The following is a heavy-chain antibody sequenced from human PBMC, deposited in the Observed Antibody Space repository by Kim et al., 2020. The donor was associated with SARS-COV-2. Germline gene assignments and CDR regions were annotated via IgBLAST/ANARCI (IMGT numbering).Heavy chain of an antibody. J-gene: IGHJ6*02. Sequence: SETLSLTCTVSGGSISSSSYYWGWIRQPPGKGLEGIGSIYYSGSTYYNPSLKSRVTISVDTSKNQFSLKLSSVTAADTAVYYCARHYCSGGSCYPPGYYYGMDVWGQGTTGTVS. CDR1: GGSISSSSYY. V-gene: IGHV4-39*01. D-gene: IGHD2-15*01. CDR2: IYYSGST. CDR3: ARHYCSGGSCYPPGYYYGMDV.